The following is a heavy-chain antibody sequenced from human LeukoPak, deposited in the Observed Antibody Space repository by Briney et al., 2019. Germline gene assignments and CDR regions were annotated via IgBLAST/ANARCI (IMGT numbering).Heavy chain of an antibody. Sequence: SVKVSYKASGGTFSSYAISWVRQAPGQGLEWMGRIIPIFGTANYAQKFQGRVTITTDESTSTAYMELSSLRSEDTAVYYCASDIGLLYDSSGGPGWDWGQGTLVTVSS. V-gene: IGHV1-69*05. J-gene: IGHJ4*02. CDR3: ASDIGLLYDSSGGPGWD. D-gene: IGHD3-22*01. CDR2: IIPIFGTA. CDR1: GGTFSSYA.